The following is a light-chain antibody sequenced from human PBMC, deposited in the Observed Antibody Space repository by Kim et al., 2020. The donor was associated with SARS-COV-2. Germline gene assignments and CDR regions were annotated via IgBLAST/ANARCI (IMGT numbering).Light chain of an antibody. V-gene: IGLV3-21*04. CDR2: YDS. Sequence: SYELTQPPSVSVAPGKTARITCGGNNIGSKSVHWYQQKPGQAPVLVIYYDSDRPSGIPERFSGSNSGNTATLTISRVEAGDEAVYYCQVWDSSSDHPVFGGGPQLTFL. CDR1: NIGSKS. CDR3: QVWDSSSDHPV. J-gene: IGLJ3*02.